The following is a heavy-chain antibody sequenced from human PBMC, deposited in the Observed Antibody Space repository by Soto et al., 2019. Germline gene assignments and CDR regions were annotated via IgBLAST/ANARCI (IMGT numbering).Heavy chain of an antibody. J-gene: IGHJ4*02. Sequence: QVQLVQSGAEVKKPGASVKVSCKASGYTFTDYYIHWVRQAPGQGLEWMGWINLNSGGTNYAQKFRDWVTLTRDTSISTAYMELSRLSSAETAVYYCARGNEIAVAGTSFDVWGQGTLVAVSS. V-gene: IGHV1-2*04. CDR1: GYTFTDYY. D-gene: IGHD6-19*01. CDR2: INLNSGGT. CDR3: ARGNEIAVAGTSFDV.